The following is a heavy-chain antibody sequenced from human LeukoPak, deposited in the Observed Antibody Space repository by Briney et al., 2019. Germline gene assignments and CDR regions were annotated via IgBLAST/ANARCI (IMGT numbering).Heavy chain of an antibody. CDR1: GYTFNQYY. CDR2: INPNSGGT. CDR3: SRALIVDTPTVRDSVALYF. D-gene: IGHD5-18*01. V-gene: IGHV1-2*07. Sequence: GASVKVSCKAYGYTFNQYYMHLVRQAPGQGLEWMGWINPNSGGTNYAHNFQGRVTMTRDTSISTAYMELSRLRSDDTAVYYCSRALIVDTPTVRDSVALYFSGQGTMVTVSS. J-gene: IGHJ3*01.